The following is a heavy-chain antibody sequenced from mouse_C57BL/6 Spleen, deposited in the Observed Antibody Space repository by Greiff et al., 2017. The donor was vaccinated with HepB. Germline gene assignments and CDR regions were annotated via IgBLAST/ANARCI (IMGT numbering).Heavy chain of an antibody. V-gene: IGHV1-82*01. D-gene: IGHD3-2*02. CDR1: GYAFSSSW. J-gene: IGHJ2*01. Sequence: QVQLQQSGPELVKPGASVKISCKASGYAFSSSWMNWVKQRPGKGLEWIGRIYPGDGDTNYNGKFKGKATLTADKSSSTAYMQLSSLTSEDSAVYFCARSGQLRLLDYWGQGTTLTVSS. CDR2: IYPGDGDT. CDR3: ARSGQLRLLDY.